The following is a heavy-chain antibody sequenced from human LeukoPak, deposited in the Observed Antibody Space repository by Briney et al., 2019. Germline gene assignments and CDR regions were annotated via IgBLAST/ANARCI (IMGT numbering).Heavy chain of an antibody. CDR2: IYYSGST. CDR1: GVSISSSSYY. J-gene: IGHJ5*02. D-gene: IGHD2-8*01. Sequence: PSETLSLTCTVSGVSISSSSYYWGWLRQPPGKGLEWIGSIYYSGSTYYNPSLKSRVTISVDTAKNQFSLKLSSVTAADTAVYYCARPRSRVSWFDPWGQGTLVTVSS. V-gene: IGHV4-39*01. CDR3: ARPRSRVSWFDP.